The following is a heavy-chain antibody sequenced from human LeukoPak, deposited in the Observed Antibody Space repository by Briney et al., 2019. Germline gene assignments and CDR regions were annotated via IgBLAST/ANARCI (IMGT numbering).Heavy chain of an antibody. V-gene: IGHV3-53*01. J-gene: IGHJ4*02. D-gene: IGHD4/OR15-4a*01. CDR3: ARRAGAYSHPYDY. CDR2: IYSGTT. CDR1: GFTFSSYE. Sequence: GSLRLSCAASGFTFSSYEMNWVRQAPERGLEWVSFIYSGTTHYSDSVKGRFTISRDNSKNTLYLQMNSLRAEDTAVYYCARRAGAYSHPYDYWGQGTLVTVSS.